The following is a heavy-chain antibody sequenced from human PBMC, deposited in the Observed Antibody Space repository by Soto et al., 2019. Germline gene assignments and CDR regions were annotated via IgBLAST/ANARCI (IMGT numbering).Heavy chain of an antibody. CDR2: IIPIFGTA. D-gene: IGHD3-22*01. V-gene: IGHV1-69*13. CDR3: ASGAGITMIVVGTWPFDY. J-gene: IGHJ4*02. Sequence: VKGSCKASGGTFSSYAISWVRQAPGQGLEWMGGIIPIFGTANYAQKFQGRVTITADESTSTAYMELSSLRSEDTAVYYCASGAGITMIVVGTWPFDYWGQGTLVTVSS. CDR1: GGTFSSYA.